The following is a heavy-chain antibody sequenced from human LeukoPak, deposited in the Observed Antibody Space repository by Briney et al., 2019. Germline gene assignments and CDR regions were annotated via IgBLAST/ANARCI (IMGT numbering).Heavy chain of an antibody. V-gene: IGHV4-59*01. CDR1: SGSFRTYY. Sequence: SETPSLTCTVSSGSFRTYYWSWIRQPPGKGLEWIGYIHYSGSTHYNPSLKSRVTISVDTSKNQVSLKLRSVTAADTAVYYCARTTEGYMDVWGKGTTVTISS. CDR2: IHYSGST. J-gene: IGHJ6*03. D-gene: IGHD4-11*01. CDR3: ARTTEGYMDV.